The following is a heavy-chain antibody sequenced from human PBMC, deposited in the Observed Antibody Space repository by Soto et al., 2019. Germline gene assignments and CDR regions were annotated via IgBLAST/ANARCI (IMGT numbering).Heavy chain of an antibody. CDR3: TRHTVDY. CDR1: GFSFSDSA. J-gene: IGHJ4*02. D-gene: IGHD4-4*01. Sequence: EVQLVESGGGLVQPGGSLKLSCAASGFSFSDSAIHWVRQASGKGLEWVGRTRSKAHSYATAFAGSGKGRFTISRDDSKNTVYLQMNSLKTEDTAVYYCTRHTVDYWGQGTLVTVSS. V-gene: IGHV3-73*02. CDR2: TRSKAHSYAT.